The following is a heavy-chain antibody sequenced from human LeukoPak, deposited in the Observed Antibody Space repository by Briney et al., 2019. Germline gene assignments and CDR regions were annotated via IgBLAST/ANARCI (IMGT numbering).Heavy chain of an antibody. Sequence: ASVKVSCKASGYTFTSYYMHWARQAPGQGLEWMGIINPSGGSTSYAQKFQGRVTMTRDMSTSTVYMELSSLRSEDTAVYYCARVGSGGNFDYWGQGTLVTVSS. D-gene: IGHD2-15*01. CDR2: INPSGGST. V-gene: IGHV1-46*01. J-gene: IGHJ4*02. CDR1: GYTFTSYY. CDR3: ARVGSGGNFDY.